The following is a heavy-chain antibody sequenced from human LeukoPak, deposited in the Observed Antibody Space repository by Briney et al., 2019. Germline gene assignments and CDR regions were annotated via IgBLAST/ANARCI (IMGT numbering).Heavy chain of an antibody. CDR1: EFDFFSYG. CDR2: IFTDGSTT. CDR3: ARELPREVTLDS. V-gene: IGHV3-74*01. Sequence: GSLRLSCVASEFDFFSYGMQWVRQAPGKGLVWVSRIFTDGSTTSYADSVKGRFTISRDNAKNTLYLEMKSLRVEDTAVYYCARELPREVTLDSWGQGTLVTVSP. J-gene: IGHJ5*01. D-gene: IGHD2-21*02.